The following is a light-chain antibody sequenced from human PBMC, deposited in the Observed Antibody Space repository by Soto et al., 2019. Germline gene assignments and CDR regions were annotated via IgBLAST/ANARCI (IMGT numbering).Light chain of an antibody. J-gene: IGKJ5*01. V-gene: IGKV3-20*01. CDR3: QQYGSSPPLT. CDR2: GAS. CDR1: QSVSFSY. Sequence: EIVLTQSPGTLSLSPGERATLSCRASQSVSFSYLAWYQQKPGQAPRLLIYGASSRATGIPDRFSGSGSGTDFTLTISRLEPEDFAVYYCQQYGSSPPLTFGQGTRLEIK.